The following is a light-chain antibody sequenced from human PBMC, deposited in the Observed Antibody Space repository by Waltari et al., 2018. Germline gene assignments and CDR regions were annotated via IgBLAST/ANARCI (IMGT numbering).Light chain of an antibody. J-gene: IGLJ3*02. CDR2: RRN. CDR1: SPDLAIND. CDR3: APWNDNLSGPRV. Sequence: QSVVTQPPSASGTPGQRVTISCSASSPDLAINDVFWYQQLPGTAPKLLISRRNQRPSGVPDRFSASKSGNTASLAISGLRSEDEADYYCAPWNDNLSGPRVFGGGTRLTVL. V-gene: IGLV1-47*01.